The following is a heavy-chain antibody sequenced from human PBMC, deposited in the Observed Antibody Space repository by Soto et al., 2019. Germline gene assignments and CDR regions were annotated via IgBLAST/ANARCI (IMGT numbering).Heavy chain of an antibody. J-gene: IGHJ3*02. CDR3: ATDGGLAVADI. CDR2: FDPEDGET. Sequence: GASVKVYCKVSGYTLTELSMHWVRQAPGKGLEWMGGFDPEDGETIYAQKFQGRVTMTEDTSTDTAYMELSSLRSEDTAVYHCATDGGLAVADIWGQGTMVTVSS. V-gene: IGHV1-24*01. D-gene: IGHD6-19*01. CDR1: GYTLTELS.